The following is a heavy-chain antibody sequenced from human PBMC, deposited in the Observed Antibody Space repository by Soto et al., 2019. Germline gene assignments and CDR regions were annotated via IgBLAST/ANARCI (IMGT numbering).Heavy chain of an antibody. J-gene: IGHJ6*02. CDR1: GFTFSSYW. CDR3: ARVGAYSSGWYEADYYYYGMDV. Sequence: GESLKISCAASGFTFSSYWMHWVRQAPGKGLVWVSRINSDGSSTSYADSVKGRFTISRDNAKNTLYLQMNSLRAEDTAVYYCARVGAYSSGWYEADYYYYGMDVWGQGTTVTVSS. CDR2: INSDGSST. D-gene: IGHD6-19*01. V-gene: IGHV3-74*01.